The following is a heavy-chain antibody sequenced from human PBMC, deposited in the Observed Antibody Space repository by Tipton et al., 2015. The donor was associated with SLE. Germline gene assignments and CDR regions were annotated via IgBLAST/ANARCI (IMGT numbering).Heavy chain of an antibody. V-gene: IGHV4-59*08. CDR2: IYYSGST. CDR1: GGSISSHY. CDR3: ARSYGSGSGAFDI. J-gene: IGHJ3*02. Sequence: GLVKPSETLSLTCTVSGGSISSHYWSWIRQPPGKGLEWIGYIYYSGSTNYNPSLKSRVTISVDTSKNQFPLKLSSVTAADTAVYYCARSYGSGSGAFDIWGQGTMVTVSS. D-gene: IGHD3-10*01.